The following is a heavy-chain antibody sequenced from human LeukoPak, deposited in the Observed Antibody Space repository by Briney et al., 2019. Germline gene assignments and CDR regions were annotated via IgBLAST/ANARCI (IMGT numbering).Heavy chain of an antibody. V-gene: IGHV1-2*02. CDR1: GSTFTGYY. D-gene: IGHD4-17*01. J-gene: IGHJ6*03. CDR3: ARSTVLYYYMDV. CDR2: INPNSGGT. Sequence: ASVKASCKASGSTFTGYYMHWVRRARGQGLEWMGWINPNSGGTNYAQKFQGRVTMTRYMSISTAYMELSRLRSDDTAVYYCARSTVLYYYMDVWGKGTTVTVSS.